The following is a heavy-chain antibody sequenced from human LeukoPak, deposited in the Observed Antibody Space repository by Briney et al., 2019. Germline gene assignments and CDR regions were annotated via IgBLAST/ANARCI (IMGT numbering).Heavy chain of an antibody. Sequence: ASVKVSCKASGYTFTSYGISWVRQAPGQGLEWMGWISAYNGNTNYAQKLQGRVTMTTDTSTSTAYMERRSLRSDDTAVYYCAITYSGSYSFDYWGQGTLVTVSS. CDR2: ISAYNGNT. D-gene: IGHD1-26*01. V-gene: IGHV1-18*01. CDR1: GYTFTSYG. CDR3: AITYSGSYSFDY. J-gene: IGHJ4*02.